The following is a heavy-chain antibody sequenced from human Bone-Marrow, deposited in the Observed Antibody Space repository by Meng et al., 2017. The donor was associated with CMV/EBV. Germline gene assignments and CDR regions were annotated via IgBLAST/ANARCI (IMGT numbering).Heavy chain of an antibody. D-gene: IGHD3-3*01. CDR1: GFTFSSYG. V-gene: IGHV3-30*02. J-gene: IGHJ6*02. Sequence: GESLKISCAASGFTFSSYGMHWVRQAPGKGLEWVAFIRYDGSNKYYADSVKGRFTISRDNSKNTLYLQMNSLRAEDTAVYYCARGVYDFWSGYSSYYYAMYLCGQGTTVTVSS. CDR2: IRYDGSNK. CDR3: ARGVYDFWSGYSSYYYAMYL.